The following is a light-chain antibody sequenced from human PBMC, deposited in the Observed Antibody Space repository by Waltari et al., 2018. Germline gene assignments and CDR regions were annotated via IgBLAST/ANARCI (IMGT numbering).Light chain of an antibody. CDR3: QQYYNTPWT. CDR1: QSVLYSSNSNNY. CDR2: WAS. J-gene: IGKJ1*01. Sequence: DIGMTQSPDSLAVALGERATINGKSSQSVLYSSNSNNYLGWYQQKPGQTPKLLIYWASTRQSGVPDRFSGSGSGTDFTLTISSLQAEDVAVYYCQQYYNTPWTFGQGTKVEIK. V-gene: IGKV4-1*01.